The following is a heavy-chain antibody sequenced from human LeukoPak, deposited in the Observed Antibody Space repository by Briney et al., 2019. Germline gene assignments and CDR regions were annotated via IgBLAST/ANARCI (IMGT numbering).Heavy chain of an antibody. D-gene: IGHD2-2*01. V-gene: IGHV1-18*01. CDR3: ARDTAIVVVPANDY. CDR2: ISAYNGNT. Sequence: ASVKVSCKASGYTFTSYGISWVRQAPGQGLEWMGWISAYNGNTNYAQKLQGRVTMTTDTSTGTAYMELRSLRSDDTAVYYCARDTAIVVVPANDYWGQGTLVTVSS. CDR1: GYTFTSYG. J-gene: IGHJ4*02.